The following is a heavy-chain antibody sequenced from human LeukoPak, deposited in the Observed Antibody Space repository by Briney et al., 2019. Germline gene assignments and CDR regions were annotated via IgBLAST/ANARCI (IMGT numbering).Heavy chain of an antibody. CDR1: GFTFTSYA. Sequence: GGSLRLSCAASGFTFTSYAMSWVRQAPGKGLEWVAVISYDGSNKYYADSVKGRFTISRDNSKNTLYLQMNSLRAEDTAVYYCAKNSYGSGSYMYFDHWGQGTLVTVSS. D-gene: IGHD3-10*01. CDR2: ISYDGSNK. CDR3: AKNSYGSGSYMYFDH. J-gene: IGHJ4*02. V-gene: IGHV3-30*18.